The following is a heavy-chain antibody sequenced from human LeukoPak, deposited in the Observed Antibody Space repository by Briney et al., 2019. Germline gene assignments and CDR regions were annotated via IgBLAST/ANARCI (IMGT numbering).Heavy chain of an antibody. CDR2: IYYSGST. Sequence: PSETLSLTCSVSGGSITSGAFYWTWIRQHPGKGLEWIGYIYYSGSTNYNPSLKSRVTISVDTSKNQFSLKLSSVTAADTAVYYCARHEAEKSYYFDYWGQGTLVTVSS. CDR1: GGSITSGAFY. CDR3: ARHEAEKSYYFDY. J-gene: IGHJ4*02. V-gene: IGHV4-61*08.